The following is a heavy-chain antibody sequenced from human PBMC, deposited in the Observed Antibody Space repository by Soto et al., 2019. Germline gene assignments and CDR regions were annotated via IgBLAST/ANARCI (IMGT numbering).Heavy chain of an antibody. D-gene: IGHD4-17*01. J-gene: IGHJ6*02. CDR3: AKDLIHGDYYYYYGMDV. CDR1: GFTFSSYG. Sequence: RLSCAASGFTFSSYGMHWVRQAPGKGLEWVAVISYDGSNKYYADSVKGRFTISRDNSKNTLYLQMNSLRAEDTAVYYCAKDLIHGDYYYYYGMDVWGQGTTVTVSS. V-gene: IGHV3-30*18. CDR2: ISYDGSNK.